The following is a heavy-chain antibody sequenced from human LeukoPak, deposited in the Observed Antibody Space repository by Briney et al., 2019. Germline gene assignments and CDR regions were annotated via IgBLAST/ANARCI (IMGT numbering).Heavy chain of an antibody. D-gene: IGHD3-22*01. CDR3: ARVRDSSGYLASYYFDY. CDR1: GGSFSGYY. V-gene: IGHV4-34*01. Sequence: PSETLSLTCAVYGGSFSGYYWSWIRQPPGKGLEWIGEINHSGSTNYNPSLKSRVTISVDTSKNQFSLKLSSVTAADTAVYYCARVRDSSGYLASYYFDYWGQGTLVTVSS. CDR2: INHSGST. J-gene: IGHJ4*02.